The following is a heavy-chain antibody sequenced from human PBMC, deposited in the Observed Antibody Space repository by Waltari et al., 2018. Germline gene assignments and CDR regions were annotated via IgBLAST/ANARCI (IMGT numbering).Heavy chain of an antibody. Sequence: EVQLVESGGDLIQPGGSLRLSCAASGFTVSDTYMSWVRQAPGKGLEYVSIIYSGGDTYYADSVQGRFTVSRDNSKNTLNLQMNSLRDDDTAVYYCARAHTTSSYYFDYWGQGTLVTVSS. CDR3: ARAHTTSSYYFDY. CDR1: GFTVSDTY. V-gene: IGHV3-53*02. D-gene: IGHD6-6*01. J-gene: IGHJ4*02. CDR2: IYSGGDT.